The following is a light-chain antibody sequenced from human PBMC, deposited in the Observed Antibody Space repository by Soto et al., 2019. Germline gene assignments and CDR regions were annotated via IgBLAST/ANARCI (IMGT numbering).Light chain of an antibody. CDR3: LQYQSYWT. J-gene: IGKJ1*01. CDR2: QAS. Sequence: DIQMTQSPSTLSASVGDRVSITCRASQSISRQLAWYQQKPGKAPNLLIYQASNLETGAPSRFTGSGSGTDFPLTISRLQPDDLATYYCLQYQSYWTFGQGTKVEVK. CDR1: QSISRQ. V-gene: IGKV1-5*03.